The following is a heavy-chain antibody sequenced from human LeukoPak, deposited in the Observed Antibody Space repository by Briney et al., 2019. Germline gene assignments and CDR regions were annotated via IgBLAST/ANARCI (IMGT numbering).Heavy chain of an antibody. D-gene: IGHD2-2*01. V-gene: IGHV1-2*02. Sequence: ASAKVSCKASGYTLTDYYMHWVRQAPGQGFEWMGWINPNDGDTNYAQKFQGRVTMTRDTSISTAHMEVSRLRSDDTAVYYCARANFLYCSSTTCLFDYWGQGTLVTASS. CDR1: GYTLTDYY. CDR2: INPNDGDT. CDR3: ARANFLYCSSTTCLFDY. J-gene: IGHJ4*02.